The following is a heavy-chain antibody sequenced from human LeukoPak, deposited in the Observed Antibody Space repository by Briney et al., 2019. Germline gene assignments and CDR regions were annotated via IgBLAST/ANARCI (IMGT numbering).Heavy chain of an antibody. CDR3: ARLDSSGYYSCDY. CDR1: GYSFTSYW. V-gene: IGHV5-51*01. Sequence: GESLQISCEGSGYSFTSYWIAWVRQLPGKGLEWMGIIYPGDSDTRYSPSLQGQVTISADKSITTAYPQWSSLEASDTAMYYCARLDSSGYYSCDYWGQGTLVTVSS. D-gene: IGHD3-22*01. CDR2: IYPGDSDT. J-gene: IGHJ4*02.